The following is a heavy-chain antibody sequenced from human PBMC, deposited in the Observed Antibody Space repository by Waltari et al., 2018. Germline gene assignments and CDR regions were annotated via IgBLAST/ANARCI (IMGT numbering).Heavy chain of an antibody. Sequence: QVQLVQSGAEVKKPGASVKVSCKASGYTFSNYAIYWVRQAPGQRLEWIGWNNAGNGNTKYSQKFQGRVTILRDTSASTAYMELSSLRSEDTAVYYCARGVIYGSGSGWFDPWGQGTLVTVSS. V-gene: IGHV1-3*01. D-gene: IGHD3-10*01. CDR1: GYTFSNYA. CDR3: ARGVIYGSGSGWFDP. J-gene: IGHJ5*02. CDR2: NNAGNGNT.